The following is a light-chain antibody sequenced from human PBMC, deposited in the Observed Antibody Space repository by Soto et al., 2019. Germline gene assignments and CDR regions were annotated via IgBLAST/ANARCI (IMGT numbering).Light chain of an antibody. Sequence: QSALTQPASMSGSLGQSITISCTGTSGDIGSSNYVSWYQHHPGKAPKLIIYDVTDRPPGVSDRFSGSKSGNTASLTISGLQPDDESLYYCGSYSTTPCLGVFGGGTKLTVL. CDR2: DVT. V-gene: IGLV2-14*03. J-gene: IGLJ3*02. CDR1: SGDIGSSNY. CDR3: GSYSTTPCLGV.